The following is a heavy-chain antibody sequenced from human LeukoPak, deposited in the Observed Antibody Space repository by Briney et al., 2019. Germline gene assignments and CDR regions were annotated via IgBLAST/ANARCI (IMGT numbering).Heavy chain of an antibody. CDR2: ISAYNGNT. J-gene: IGHJ5*02. CDR1: GYTFTSYG. CDR3: ARDNSVGDVAWWFDP. D-gene: IGHD1-26*01. V-gene: IGHV1-18*01. Sequence: ASVKVSCKASGYTFTSYGISWVRQAPGQGLEWMGWISAYNGNTNYAQKLQGRVTMTTDTSTSTAYMELRSLRSDDTAVYYCARDNSVGDVAWWFDPWGEGTLVTVSS.